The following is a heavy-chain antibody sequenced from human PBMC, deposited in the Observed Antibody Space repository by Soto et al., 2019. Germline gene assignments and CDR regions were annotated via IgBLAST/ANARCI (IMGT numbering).Heavy chain of an antibody. CDR3: ARDNDFWSGQYYYGMDV. CDR2: IYTSGST. D-gene: IGHD3-3*01. J-gene: IGHJ6*02. Sequence: QVQLQESGPGLVKPSETLSLTCTVSGGSISSYYWSWIRQPAGNGLEWIGRIYTSGSTNYNPSLKSRVTMSVDTSKNQFSLKLSSVTAADTAVYYCARDNDFWSGQYYYGMDVWGQGTTVTVSS. CDR1: GGSISSYY. V-gene: IGHV4-4*07.